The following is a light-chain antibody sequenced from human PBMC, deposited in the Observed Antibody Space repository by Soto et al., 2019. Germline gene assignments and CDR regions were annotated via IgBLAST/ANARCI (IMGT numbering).Light chain of an antibody. V-gene: IGKV1-5*03. Sequence: DIQMTQSPSTLSASVGDRVTISCRASQSISNWLAWYQQKPGKAPKLLIYKASTLESGVPSRFSGSGSGTEFTLTISGLQPDDFATYYCQQYKSSVGQVTNVEIK. CDR3: QQYKSS. CDR2: KAS. CDR1: QSISNW. J-gene: IGKJ2*01.